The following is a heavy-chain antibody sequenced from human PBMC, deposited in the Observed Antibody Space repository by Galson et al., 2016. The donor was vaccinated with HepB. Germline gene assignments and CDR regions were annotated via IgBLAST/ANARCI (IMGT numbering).Heavy chain of an antibody. CDR3: ARDPGYITAAPFFDY. CDR2: ISDSAGST. V-gene: IGHV3-23*01. Sequence: SLRLSCAASGFIFSNYAMSWVRQAPGKGLEWVSGISDSAGSTYFADSVKGRFTISRDNAKNSLYVQMNSLRVEDTAVYYCARDPGYITAAPFFDYWGQGTLVTVSS. D-gene: IGHD5-24*01. J-gene: IGHJ4*02. CDR1: GFIFSNYA.